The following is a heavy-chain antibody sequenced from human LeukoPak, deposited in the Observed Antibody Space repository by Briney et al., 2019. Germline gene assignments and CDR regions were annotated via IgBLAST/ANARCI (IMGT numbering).Heavy chain of an antibody. Sequence: GGSLRLSCAASGFTFRTYWMSWVRQAPGKGLECVANINQGGSEKYYVDSVKGRFTISRDNAKNSLYLQMNSLRAEDTAVYYCASRGALLSWGQGTLVTVSS. CDR3: ASRGALLS. CDR2: INQGGSEK. CDR1: GFTFRTYW. V-gene: IGHV3-7*01. J-gene: IGHJ4*02.